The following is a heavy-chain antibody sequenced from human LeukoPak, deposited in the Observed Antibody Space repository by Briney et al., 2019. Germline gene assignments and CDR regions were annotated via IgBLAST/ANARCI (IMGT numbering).Heavy chain of an antibody. Sequence: GGSLRLSCAASGFTVSSNYMSWVRQAPGKGLGWVSVIYSGGSTYYADSVKGRFAISRDNSKNTLYLQMNSLRAEDTAVYYCARARPGGYGFYDYWGQGTLVTVSS. CDR3: ARARPGGYGFYDY. V-gene: IGHV3-66*02. J-gene: IGHJ4*02. CDR2: IYSGGST. D-gene: IGHD5-18*01. CDR1: GFTVSSNY.